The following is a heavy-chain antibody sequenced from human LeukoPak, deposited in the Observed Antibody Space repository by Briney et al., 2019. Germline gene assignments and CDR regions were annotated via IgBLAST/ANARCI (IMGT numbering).Heavy chain of an antibody. CDR1: GFTFSDYY. CDR3: ARLDQNWNYYFDY. Sequence: PGGSLRLFCAASGFTFSDYYMSWIRQAPGKGLEWVSYISSSSSYTKYADSAKGRFTISRDNAKNSLYLQMNSLRAEDTAVYYCARLDQNWNYYFDYWGQGTLVTVSS. V-gene: IGHV3-11*06. CDR2: ISSSSSYT. J-gene: IGHJ4*02. D-gene: IGHD1-7*01.